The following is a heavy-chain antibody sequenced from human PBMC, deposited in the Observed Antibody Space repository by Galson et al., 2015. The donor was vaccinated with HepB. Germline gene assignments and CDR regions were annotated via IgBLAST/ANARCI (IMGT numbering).Heavy chain of an antibody. J-gene: IGHJ6*02. CDR2: VSGYDGSA. Sequence: SVKVSCKASGYDFNKYGLSWVRQAPGQGLEWMGWVSGYDGSANYAPKFKGRVTMTTEAPTGTAFMEMRSLRSDDTAVYYCARDSRLELQLNNYYSYGMDVWGQGTAVVVS. CDR1: GYDFNKYG. V-gene: IGHV1-18*01. D-gene: IGHD1-7*01. CDR3: ARDSRLELQLNNYYSYGMDV.